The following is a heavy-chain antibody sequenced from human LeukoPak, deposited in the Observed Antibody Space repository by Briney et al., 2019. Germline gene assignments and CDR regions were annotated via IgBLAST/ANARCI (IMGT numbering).Heavy chain of an antibody. CDR1: GGSIIDCSYY. Sequence: PSETLSLTCTVSGGSIIDCSYYWGWIRQPPGKGLEWIGNIYYFGTTLHNPSLKSRVTMSVDTSKNQFSLKLSSVTAADTAVYYCARDSHAWYGQYYFDFWGQGALVTVSS. V-gene: IGHV4-39*07. D-gene: IGHD6-13*01. J-gene: IGHJ4*02. CDR3: ARDSHAWYGQYYFDF. CDR2: IYYFGTT.